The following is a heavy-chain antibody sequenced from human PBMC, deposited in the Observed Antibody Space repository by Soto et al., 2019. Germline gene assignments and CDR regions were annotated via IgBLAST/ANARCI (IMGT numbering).Heavy chain of an antibody. D-gene: IGHD6-19*01. CDR3: ARQHPLDSSAWYN. Sequence: GESLKISCKVSGTSFTSFWIGWVRQMPGKGLEWLGSIYPGDSETRYSPSFQGQVTISADKSISTAYLQWSSLKASDTAIYYCARQHPLDSSAWYNWGQGTLVTVSS. V-gene: IGHV5-51*01. CDR2: IYPGDSET. J-gene: IGHJ4*02. CDR1: GTSFTSFW.